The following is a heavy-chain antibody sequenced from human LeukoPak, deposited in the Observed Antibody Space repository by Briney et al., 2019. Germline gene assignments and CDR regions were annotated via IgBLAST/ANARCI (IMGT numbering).Heavy chain of an antibody. Sequence: SVKVSCKASGGTFSSYAISWVRQAPGQGLEWMGGIIPIFGTANYAQKFQGRVTITADESTSTAYMELSSLRSEDTAVYYCACYYDNSGYFDYWGQGTLVTVSS. CDR3: ACYYDNSGYFDY. CDR1: GGTFSSYA. D-gene: IGHD3-22*01. CDR2: IIPIFGTA. V-gene: IGHV1-69*13. J-gene: IGHJ4*02.